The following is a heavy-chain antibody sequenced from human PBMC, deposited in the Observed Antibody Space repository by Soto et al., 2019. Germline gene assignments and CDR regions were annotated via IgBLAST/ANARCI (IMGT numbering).Heavy chain of an antibody. Sequence: PSETLSLTCTVSGVSVSRTYWTWIRQPPGKGLEWIGYIYDDGDPNHNPFLKSRVSMSVDTSKNQVSLKLTSVTAADTAVYYCARERTALDSWGQGTLVTVSS. J-gene: IGHJ4*02. CDR3: ARERTALDS. V-gene: IGHV4-59*02. CDR1: GVSVSRTY. CDR2: IYDDGDP.